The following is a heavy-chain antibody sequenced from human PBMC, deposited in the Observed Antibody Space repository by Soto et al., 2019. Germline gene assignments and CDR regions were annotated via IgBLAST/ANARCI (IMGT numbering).Heavy chain of an antibody. CDR2: MHRNGNST. CDR3: ARDHRWGYEYGDYGDS. Sequence: EVQLVESGGGVVRPGGSLRLACVVSGFSLDEYGMSWVRQAPGKGPEWVSGMHRNGNSTGYADSVKGRFTISRDDAKNFLYLQMNSLRAEDTDFYYCARDHRWGYEYGDYGDSWGHGTLVTVSS. CDR1: GFSLDEYG. D-gene: IGHD4-17*01. J-gene: IGHJ5*01. V-gene: IGHV3-20*04.